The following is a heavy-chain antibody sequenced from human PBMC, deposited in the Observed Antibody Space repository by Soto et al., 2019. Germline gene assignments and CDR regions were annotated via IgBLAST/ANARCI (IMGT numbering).Heavy chain of an antibody. CDR2: MNPNSGNT. D-gene: IGHD3-3*01. CDR3: ARVSLEWLLSVGASVI. J-gene: IGHJ3*02. CDR1: GYTFTIYD. V-gene: IGHV1-8*01. Sequence: ASVKVSCKASGYTFTIYDINWVLQATGEGLEWMGWMNPNSGNTGYAQKSQGRVTMTRNTSISTAYMELSSLRSEETALYYCARVSLEWLLSVGASVIWCQGTRV.